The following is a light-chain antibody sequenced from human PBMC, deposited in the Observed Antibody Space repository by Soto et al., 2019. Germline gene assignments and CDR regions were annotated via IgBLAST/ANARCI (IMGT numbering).Light chain of an antibody. Sequence: DIQMTQSPSTLSASVGDRVIITCRASQSVSSWLAWYQQKPGKAPNLLIYKASLLKSGVPSRFSGSGSGTEFTLTICSLQPNDFATYYCQQYDNDSWTFGQGTKVEIK. J-gene: IGKJ1*01. V-gene: IGKV1-5*03. CDR2: KAS. CDR1: QSVSSW. CDR3: QQYDNDSWT.